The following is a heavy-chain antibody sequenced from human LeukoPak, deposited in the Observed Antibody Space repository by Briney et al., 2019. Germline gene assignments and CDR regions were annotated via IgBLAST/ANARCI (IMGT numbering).Heavy chain of an antibody. CDR1: GFTFRDYY. Sequence: PGGSLRLSCAASGFTFRDYYMSWIRQAPGKGLEWVSYISRSGSTIHYADSVKGRFTISRDNAKNSLYLQMNSLRAEDTAVYYCATGGLMEYYFDYWGQGTLVTVSS. J-gene: IGHJ4*02. CDR3: ATGGLMEYYFDY. D-gene: IGHD3-3*01. CDR2: ISRSGSTI. V-gene: IGHV3-11*01.